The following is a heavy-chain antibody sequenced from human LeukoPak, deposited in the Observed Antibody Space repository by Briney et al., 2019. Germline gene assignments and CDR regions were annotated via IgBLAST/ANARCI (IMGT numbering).Heavy chain of an antibody. CDR2: IYYSGST. V-gene: IGHV4-39*01. CDR3: ARQTIVVVPAAITPWRYFDY. CDR1: GGSISSSSYY. Sequence: SETLSLTCTVSGGSISSSSYYWGWIRQPPGKGLEWIGSIYYSGSTYYNPSLKSRVTISVDTSKNQFSLKLSSVTAADTAVYYCARQTIVVVPAAITPWRYFDYWGRGTLVTVSS. D-gene: IGHD2-2*01. J-gene: IGHJ4*02.